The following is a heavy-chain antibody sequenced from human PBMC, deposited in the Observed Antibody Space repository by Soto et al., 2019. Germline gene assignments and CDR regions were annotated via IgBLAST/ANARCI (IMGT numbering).Heavy chain of an antibody. CDR1: GFTFSSYG. V-gene: IGHV3-30*18. CDR2: ISYDGSNK. CDR3: AKDRYDILTGPET. Sequence: GGSLRLSCAASGFTFSSYGMHWVRQAPGKGLEWVAVISYDGSNKYYADSVKGRFTISRDNSKNTLYLQMNSLRAEDTAVYYCAKDRYDILTGPETWGQGTLVTVSS. J-gene: IGHJ5*02. D-gene: IGHD3-9*01.